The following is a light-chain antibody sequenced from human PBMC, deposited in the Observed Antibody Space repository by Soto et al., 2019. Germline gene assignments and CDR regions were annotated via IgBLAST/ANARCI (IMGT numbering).Light chain of an antibody. CDR1: SSDVGHYDY. CDR3: SSYGGSNNVV. V-gene: IGLV2-8*01. CDR2: EVS. J-gene: IGLJ2*01. Sequence: QSVLTQPPSASGSPGQSVTISCTGTSSDVGHYDYVSWYQQQPGKAPKLMIYEVSKRPSGVPDRFSGSKFGYTASLTVSGLQAEDEADYYCSSYGGSNNVVFGGGTKVTVL.